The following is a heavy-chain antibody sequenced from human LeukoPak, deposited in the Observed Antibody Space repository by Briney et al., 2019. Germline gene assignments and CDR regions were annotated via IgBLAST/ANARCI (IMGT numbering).Heavy chain of an antibody. V-gene: IGHV7-4-1*02. CDR1: GYTFTSYA. Sequence: ASVKVSCKASGYTFTSYAMNWVRQAPGQGLEWMGWISTNTGNPTYAQGFTGRFVFSLDTSVSTAYLQISSLKAEDTAVYYCARDTKQQLVRYFDYWGQGTLVTVSS. CDR2: ISTNTGNP. J-gene: IGHJ4*02. D-gene: IGHD6-13*01. CDR3: ARDTKQQLVRYFDY.